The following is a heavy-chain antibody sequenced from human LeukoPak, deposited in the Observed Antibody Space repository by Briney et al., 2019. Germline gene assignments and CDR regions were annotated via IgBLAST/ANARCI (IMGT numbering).Heavy chain of an antibody. CDR2: IYSGGST. D-gene: IGHD6-19*01. J-gene: IGHJ4*02. V-gene: IGHV3-66*01. CDR1: GFTVSSNY. CDR3: ARDGWSSGRDY. Sequence: GGSLRLSCAASGFTVSSNYMSWVRQAPGKGLGWVSVIYSGGSTYYADSVKGRFTISRDNSKNTLYLQMNSLRAEDTAVYYCARDGWSSGRDYWGQGTLVTVSS.